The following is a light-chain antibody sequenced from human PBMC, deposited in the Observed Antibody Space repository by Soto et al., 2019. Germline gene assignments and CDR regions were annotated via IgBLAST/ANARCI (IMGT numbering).Light chain of an antibody. CDR2: GNS. J-gene: IGLJ3*02. CDR1: SSNIRAGYD. Sequence: QSVLTQPPSVSGAPGQRVTISCTGSSSNIRAGYDVHWYQQLPGTAPKLLIYGNSNRPSGVPDRFSGSKSGTSASLAITGLQAEDEADYYCQSYDSSLSGSVFGGGTK. CDR3: QSYDSSLSGSV. V-gene: IGLV1-40*01.